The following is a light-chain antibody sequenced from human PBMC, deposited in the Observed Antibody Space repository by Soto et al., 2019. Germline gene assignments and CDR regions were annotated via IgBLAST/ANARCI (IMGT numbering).Light chain of an antibody. CDR3: SSYGGSKV. CDR2: EVS. V-gene: IGLV2-8*01. CDR1: SSDVGGYNY. Sequence: QSVLTQPPSASGSPGQSVTISCTGTSSDVGGYNYVSWYQQHPGKAPKLMIYEVSKRPSGVPDRFSGSKSGNTASLTVSGLQPEDEADYYCSSYGGSKVFGGGTKLTVL. J-gene: IGLJ2*01.